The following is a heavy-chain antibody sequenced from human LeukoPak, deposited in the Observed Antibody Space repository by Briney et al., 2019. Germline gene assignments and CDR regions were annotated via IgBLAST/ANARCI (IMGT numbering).Heavy chain of an antibody. J-gene: IGHJ4*02. CDR2: TYYRSKWYN. Sequence: SQTLSLTCAISGDSVSSNSATWNWIRQSPSRGLEWLGRTYYRSKWYNDYAVYVKSRIIINPDTSKNQFSLQLNSVTPEDAAVYYCARDLTGDTNFDYWGQGTLVTVSS. CDR1: GDSVSSNSAT. V-gene: IGHV6-1*01. D-gene: IGHD3-9*01. CDR3: ARDLTGDTNFDY.